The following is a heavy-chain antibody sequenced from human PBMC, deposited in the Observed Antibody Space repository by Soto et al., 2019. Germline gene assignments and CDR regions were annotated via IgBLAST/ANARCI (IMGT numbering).Heavy chain of an antibody. CDR2: ISAYNGNT. CDR1: AYTFTIYV. V-gene: IGHV1-18*01. J-gene: IGHJ5*02. CDR3: ARESAVAALDP. Sequence: ASGKVSCKGSAYTFTIYVIIWVRQAPGQGLEWMGWISAYNGNTNYAQKLQGRVTMTTDTSTSTAYMELRSLRSDDTAVYYCARESAVAALDPWGQGTLVTVSS. D-gene: IGHD6-19*01.